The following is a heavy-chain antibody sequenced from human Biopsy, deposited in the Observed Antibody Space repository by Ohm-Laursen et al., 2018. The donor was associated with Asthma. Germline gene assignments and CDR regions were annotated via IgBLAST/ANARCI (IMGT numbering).Heavy chain of an antibody. CDR3: ARTFHFWSPYHAEHYQL. D-gene: IGHD3-3*01. CDR1: GFTFGDYW. J-gene: IGHJ1*01. V-gene: IGHV3-7*01. CDR2: IKHDGSEK. Sequence: SLRLSCTAFGFTFGDYWMSWVRQAPGKGLEWVANIKHDGSEKNHVDSLKGRFTISRDNAKNSLYLQMNSLRAEDTAVYYCARTFHFWSPYHAEHYQLWGQGTLVTVSS.